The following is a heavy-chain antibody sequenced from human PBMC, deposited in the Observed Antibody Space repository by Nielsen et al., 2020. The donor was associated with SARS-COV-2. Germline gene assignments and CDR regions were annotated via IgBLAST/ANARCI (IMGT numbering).Heavy chain of an antibody. CDR1: GGSISSGDYY. D-gene: IGHD1-26*01. Sequence: SETLSLTCTVSGGSISSGDYYWSWIRQPPGKGLEWIGYIYYSGSTYYNPSLKSRVTISVDTSKNQFSLKLRSVTAADTAVYYCARDLREGWELNWYFDLWGRGTLVTVSS. V-gene: IGHV4-30-4*01. CDR3: ARDLREGWELNWYFDL. CDR2: IYYSGST. J-gene: IGHJ2*01.